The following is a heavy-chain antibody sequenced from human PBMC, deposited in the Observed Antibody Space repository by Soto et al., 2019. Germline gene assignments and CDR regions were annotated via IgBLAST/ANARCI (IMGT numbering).Heavy chain of an antibody. J-gene: IGHJ6*03. D-gene: IGHD2-15*01. CDR2: ISGSGYST. CDR1: GFTFNIYA. Sequence: EVQLLESGGGLVQPGGSLRLSCAASGFTFNIYAMTWVRQAPGKGLEWVSAISGSGYSTYSADYVKGRFTISRDNSKNTLYLHMHSLRAEDTAIYYCAKVDQALLHFYYYMDVWGKGTTVTVSS. V-gene: IGHV3-23*01. CDR3: AKVDQALLHFYYYMDV.